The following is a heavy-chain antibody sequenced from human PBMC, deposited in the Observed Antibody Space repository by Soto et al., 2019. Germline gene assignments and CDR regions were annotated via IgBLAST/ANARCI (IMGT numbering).Heavy chain of an antibody. CDR2: ISGSGGST. J-gene: IGHJ4*02. CDR1: GLTFGSYG. V-gene: IGHV3-23*01. Sequence: EVQLLESGGGFVQPGGSLRLSCAASGLTFGSYGMSWVRQAPGKGLAWVSAISGSGGSTYYADPVKGRFTISRDNSKNAVYLQMTSLRAGDTAVFACAKDHFYCGGGSCPFDYWGQGTLVTVSS. D-gene: IGHD2-15*01. CDR3: AKDHFYCGGGSCPFDY.